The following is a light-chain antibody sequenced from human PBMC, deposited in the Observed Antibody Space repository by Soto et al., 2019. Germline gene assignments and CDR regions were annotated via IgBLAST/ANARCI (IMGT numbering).Light chain of an antibody. J-gene: IGLJ2*01. Sequence: QSALTQPASVSGSPGQSVTISCPGTRSDVGNYNYVSWYQQHPGKVPKLLIYDVSRRPSGISSRFSGSKSGNTASLTISGLQAEDEATYYCSSYTATATLVFGGGTQLTVL. CDR2: DVS. CDR1: RSDVGNYNY. CDR3: SSYTATATLV. V-gene: IGLV2-14*03.